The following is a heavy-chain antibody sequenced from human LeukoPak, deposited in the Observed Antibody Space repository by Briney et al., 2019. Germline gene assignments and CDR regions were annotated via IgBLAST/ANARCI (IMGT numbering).Heavy chain of an antibody. CDR1: GFTFDDYA. J-gene: IGHJ5*02. CDR2: ISWNSGSI. V-gene: IGHV3-9*01. D-gene: IGHD3-22*01. Sequence: GGSLRLSCAASGFTFDDYAMHWVRQAPGKGLEWVSGISWNSGSIGYADSVKGRFTISRDNAKNSLYLQMNSLRAEDTALYYCGKGKYYYDSSGYLWFDPWGQGTLVTVSS. CDR3: GKGKYYYDSSGYLWFDP.